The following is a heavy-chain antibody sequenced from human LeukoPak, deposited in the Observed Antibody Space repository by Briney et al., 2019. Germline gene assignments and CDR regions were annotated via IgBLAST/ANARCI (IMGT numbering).Heavy chain of an antibody. J-gene: IGHJ3*02. V-gene: IGHV3-74*01. CDR2: IKGDGSSP. D-gene: IGHD1-26*01. CDR1: GFTFSSHW. Sequence: GGSLRLSCAASGFTFSSHWMHWVRQAPGKGLVWVSRIKGDGSSPTYADSVKGRFTISRDNAKNTLYLQMNGLRAEDTAVYYCVGVRPRVGATNDAFDIWGQGTMVTVSS. CDR3: VGVRPRVGATNDAFDI.